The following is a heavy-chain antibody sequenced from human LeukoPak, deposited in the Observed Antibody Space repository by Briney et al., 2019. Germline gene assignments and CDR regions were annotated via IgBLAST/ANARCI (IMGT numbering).Heavy chain of an antibody. D-gene: IGHD6-6*01. J-gene: IGHJ4*02. CDR2: IRYDGSNK. CDR3: AKDRIAARYFDY. V-gene: IGHV3-30*02. CDR1: GFTFSSYG. Sequence: GGSLRLSCAASGFTFSSYGMHWVRQAPGKGLEWVAFIRYDGSNKYYADSVKGRFTISRDNSKNTLYLQVNSLRAEDTAVYYCAKDRIAARYFDYWGQGTLVTVSS.